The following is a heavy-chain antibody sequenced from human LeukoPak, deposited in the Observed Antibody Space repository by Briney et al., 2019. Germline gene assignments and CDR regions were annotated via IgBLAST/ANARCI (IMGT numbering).Heavy chain of an antibody. V-gene: IGHV4-30-2*01. CDR2: IYHSGST. CDR1: GGSISSGGYS. CDR3: ARVRSGAGSYEGDYFDY. J-gene: IGHJ4*02. Sequence: SQTLSFTCAVSGGSISSGGYSWSWIRQPQGKGLEWIGYIYHSGSTYYNPSLKSRVTISVDRSKNQFSLKLSSVTAADTAVYYCARVRSGAGSYEGDYFDYWGQGTLVTVSS. D-gene: IGHD3-10*01.